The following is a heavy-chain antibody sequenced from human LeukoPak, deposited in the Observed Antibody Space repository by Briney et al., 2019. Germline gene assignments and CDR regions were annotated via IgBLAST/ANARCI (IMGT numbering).Heavy chain of an antibody. Sequence: SETLSLTCSVSGDSITSTSYYWGWIRQPPEKGLEWIGSVYYTGGTYYSPSLKSRVPISVDTSKNQFSLKLSSVTAADTAVYYCARGRAALFDYWGQGTLVTVSS. D-gene: IGHD2-15*01. CDR1: GDSITSTSYY. J-gene: IGHJ4*02. CDR2: VYYTGGT. V-gene: IGHV4-39*01. CDR3: ARGRAALFDY.